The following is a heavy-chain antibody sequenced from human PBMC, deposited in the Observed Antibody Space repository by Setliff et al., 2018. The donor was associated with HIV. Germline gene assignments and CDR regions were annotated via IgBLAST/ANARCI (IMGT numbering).Heavy chain of an antibody. Sequence: PSETLSLTCTVSGGSISSSDFYWHWIRQRPGKALEWIGYSHHSGSSSHNPSLKSRLTTSINASKSQFSLRLSPVTAADTAVYYCASGWVRQSRRFGGVIVLPPFDYWGQGTLVTVSS. V-gene: IGHV4-31*03. D-gene: IGHD3-16*02. CDR3: ASGWVRQSRRFGGVIVLPPFDY. CDR1: GGSISSSDFY. CDR2: SHHSGSS. J-gene: IGHJ4*02.